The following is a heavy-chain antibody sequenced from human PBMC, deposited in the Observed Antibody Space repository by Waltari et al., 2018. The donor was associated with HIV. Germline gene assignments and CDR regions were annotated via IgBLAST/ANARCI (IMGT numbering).Heavy chain of an antibody. V-gene: IGHV3-21*01. J-gene: IGHJ4*02. CDR2: ISTLGRT. Sequence: EVLLVQSGGGLVKPGGSLRLSCEGSGFIFSNFTMNWIRQVPGRGLGWGSSISTLGRTYYADSMKGRFTSSRDNAKKSLYLQMNSLRAEDTAIYYCTRDGDPNWGQGTLVTVSS. CDR3: TRDGDPN. CDR1: GFIFSNFT.